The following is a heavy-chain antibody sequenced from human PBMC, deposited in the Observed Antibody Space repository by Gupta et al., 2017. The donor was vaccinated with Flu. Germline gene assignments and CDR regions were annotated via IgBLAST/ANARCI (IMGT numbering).Heavy chain of an antibody. Sequence: QVQLVQSGAEVKKPGASVQVSCKASGYTFTGYYIHWVRQAPGQGLEWVGWINPNSGGTKYAQKFQGRVTMTRDTSISTAYMELNSLESDDTAVYHCARAPHYSNYAGWFDTWGQGTLVTVSS. V-gene: IGHV1-2*02. CDR2: INPNSGGT. J-gene: IGHJ5*02. D-gene: IGHD2-2*01. CDR3: ARAPHYSNYAGWFDT. CDR1: GYTFTGYY.